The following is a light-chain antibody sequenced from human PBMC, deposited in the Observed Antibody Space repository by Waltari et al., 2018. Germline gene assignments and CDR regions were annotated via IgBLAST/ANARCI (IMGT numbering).Light chain of an antibody. V-gene: IGKV3D-7*01. CDR2: GAS. J-gene: IGKJ2*02. CDR3: QQDYNVPRGT. CDR1: QSVSSSY. Sequence: EIVMTQSPATLSLSPGERATLSCRASQSVSSSYLSWYQQKPGQAPRLLIDGASTRATGIPARFSGSGSGTDFTLTISSLQPEDFAVYYCQQDYNVPRGTVGQGTKLEIK.